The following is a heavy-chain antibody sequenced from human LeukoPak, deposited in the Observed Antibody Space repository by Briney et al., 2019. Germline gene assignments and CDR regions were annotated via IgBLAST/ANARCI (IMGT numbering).Heavy chain of an antibody. J-gene: IGHJ4*02. D-gene: IGHD1-26*01. Sequence: ASVKVSCKASGYTFTSYYIHWVRQAPGQGLEWMGIINPSSGTTSYAQKFQGRVTMTRDTSTSTDYMELSGLRSEDTAVYYCARGGIVGVTWGYFDYWGLGTLSPSPQ. CDR3: ARGGIVGVTWGYFDY. V-gene: IGHV1-46*01. CDR1: GYTFTSYY. CDR2: INPSSGTT.